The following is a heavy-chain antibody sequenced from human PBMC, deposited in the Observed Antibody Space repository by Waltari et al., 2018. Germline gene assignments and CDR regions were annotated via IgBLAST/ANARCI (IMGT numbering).Heavy chain of an antibody. CDR3: ASSYYGSGTMGY. CDR1: GFTFSSYS. V-gene: IGHV3-21*01. Sequence: EVQLVESGGGLVKPGGSLRLSCAASGFTFSSYSMNWVRQAPGKGLEWVSSISSSSSYIYYADSVKGRFTISRDNAKNSLYLQMNSLRAEDTAVYYCASSYYGSGTMGYWGQGTLVTVSS. CDR2: ISSSSSYI. J-gene: IGHJ4*02. D-gene: IGHD3-10*01.